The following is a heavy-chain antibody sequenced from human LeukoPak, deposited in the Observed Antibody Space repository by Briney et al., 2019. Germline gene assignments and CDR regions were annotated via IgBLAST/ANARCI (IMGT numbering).Heavy chain of an antibody. CDR2: ISGGGGST. D-gene: IGHD5-18*01. CDR3: ANAGYSYGFAAFDI. Sequence: PGGSLRLSCAASGFTFSSYAMSWVRQAPGKGLEWVSAISGGGGSTYYADSVKGRFTISRDNSKNTLYLQMNSLRAEDTAVYYCANAGYSYGFAAFDIWGQGTMVTVSS. J-gene: IGHJ3*02. CDR1: GFTFSSYA. V-gene: IGHV3-23*01.